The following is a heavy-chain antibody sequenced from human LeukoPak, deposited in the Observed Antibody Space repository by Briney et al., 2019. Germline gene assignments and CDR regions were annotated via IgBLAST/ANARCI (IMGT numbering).Heavy chain of an antibody. V-gene: IGHV4-59*01. CDR3: AREGDSSSVGWFDP. J-gene: IGHJ5*02. CDR1: GGSMSSYY. D-gene: IGHD6-13*01. Sequence: PSETLSLTCTISGGSMSSYYWSWLRQPPAKGLEWIGYIYDSGSTNYNPSLKSRVTISLDTSKNQFSLKLSSVTAADTAVYYCAREGDSSSVGWFDPWGQGTLVTVSS. CDR2: IYDSGST.